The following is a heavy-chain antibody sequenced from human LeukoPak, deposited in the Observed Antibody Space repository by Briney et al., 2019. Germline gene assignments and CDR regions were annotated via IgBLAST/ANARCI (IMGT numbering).Heavy chain of an antibody. Sequence: PSQTLSLTCTVSGGSISIGGYYWSWIRQHPGKGLEWIGYIYYSGSTYYNPSLKSRVTISVDTSKNQFSLKLSSVTAADTAVYYCARAGATPTDYYYGMDVWGQGTTVTVSS. CDR3: ARAGATPTDYYYGMDV. CDR2: IYYSGST. V-gene: IGHV4-31*03. CDR1: GGSISIGGYY. J-gene: IGHJ6*02. D-gene: IGHD1-26*01.